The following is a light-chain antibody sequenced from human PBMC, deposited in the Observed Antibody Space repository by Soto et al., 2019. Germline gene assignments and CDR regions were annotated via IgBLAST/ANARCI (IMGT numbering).Light chain of an antibody. CDR1: SSDVGSYNL. CDR3: CSYASTSTFEV. V-gene: IGLV2-23*02. CDR2: EVS. J-gene: IGLJ2*01. Sequence: QSALTQPASVSGSPGQSITISCTGTSSDVGSYNLVSWYQQHPGKAPKLMIYEVSKRPSGVSNRLSGSKSGNTASLTISGLQTEDEADYYCCSYASTSTFEVFGGGTKVTVL.